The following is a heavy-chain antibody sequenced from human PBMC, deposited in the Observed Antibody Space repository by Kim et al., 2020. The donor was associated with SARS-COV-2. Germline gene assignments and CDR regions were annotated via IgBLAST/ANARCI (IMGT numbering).Heavy chain of an antibody. D-gene: IGHD6-19*01. J-gene: IGHJ4*02. CDR3: ARVKEGYTSGWYEDY. CDR1: GGSISSYY. V-gene: IGHV4-59*01. CDR2: SYYSGST. Sequence: SETLSLTCTVSGGSISSYYWSWIRQPPGKGLEWIGYSYYSGSTNYNPSLKSRVTISVDTSKTQFSLKLSSVTAADTAVYYCARVKEGYTSGWYEDYWGQGTLVTVSS.